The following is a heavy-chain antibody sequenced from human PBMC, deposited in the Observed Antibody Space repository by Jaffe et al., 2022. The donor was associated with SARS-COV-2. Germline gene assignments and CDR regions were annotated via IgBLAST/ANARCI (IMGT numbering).Heavy chain of an antibody. D-gene: IGHD2-2*01. V-gene: IGHV3-64*07. CDR1: GFTFSSYT. Sequence: EVQLVESGGQLVQPGGSLRLSCAASGFTFSSYTMHWVRQAPGQGLEYVSAISVNGRSTFYADSVKGRFTISRDDSRNILYLQMGSLRPGDKAIYYCATLAYHSDGRGAWPVWGRGTRVTVGS. CDR3: ATLAYHSDGRGAWPV. CDR2: ISVNGRST. J-gene: IGHJ3*01.